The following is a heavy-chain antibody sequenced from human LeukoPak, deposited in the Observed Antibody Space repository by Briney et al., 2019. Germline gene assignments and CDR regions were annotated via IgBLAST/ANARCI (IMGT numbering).Heavy chain of an antibody. Sequence: GASVKVSCKASGYTFTSYSMHWVRQAPGQGLEWMGWINPKNAGTNYAQKFQGRVTMTRDTSISTAYMELSRLRSDDTAVYYCARGRSGYSYGFVGYWGQGTLVTVSS. CDR1: GYTFTSYS. CDR2: INPKNAGT. CDR3: ARGRSGYSYGFVGY. D-gene: IGHD5-18*01. J-gene: IGHJ4*02. V-gene: IGHV1-2*02.